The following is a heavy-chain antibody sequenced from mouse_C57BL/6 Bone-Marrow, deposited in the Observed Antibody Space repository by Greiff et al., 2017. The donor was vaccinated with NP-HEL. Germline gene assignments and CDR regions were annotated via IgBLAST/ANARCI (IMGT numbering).Heavy chain of an antibody. J-gene: IGHJ2*01. CDR1: GYTFTSYW. V-gene: IGHV1-7*01. D-gene: IGHD2-3*01. CDR3: ASKEGYYDY. CDR2: INPSSGYT. Sequence: QVQLKQSGAELAKPGASVKLSCKASGYTFTSYWMHWVKQRPGQGLEWIGYINPSSGYTKYNQKFKDKATLTAYKSSSTAYMQLSSLTYEDSAVYYCASKEGYYDYWGQGTTLTVSS.